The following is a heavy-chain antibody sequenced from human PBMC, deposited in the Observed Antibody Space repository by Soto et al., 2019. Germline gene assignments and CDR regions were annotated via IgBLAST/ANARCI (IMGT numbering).Heavy chain of an antibody. CDR3: ARDPPDFNSGLDY. CDR1: GDSVSNEGAT. J-gene: IGHJ4*02. CDR2: TYYRSKWNY. Sequence: SQTLSLTCAISGDSVSNEGATWNWVRLSPSRGLEWLGRTYYRSKWNYDYAISVKSRISINPDTSKNQFSLQLNSVTPEDTAVYYCARDPPDFNSGLDYWGQGTVVTVPQ. D-gene: IGHD1-26*01. V-gene: IGHV6-1*01.